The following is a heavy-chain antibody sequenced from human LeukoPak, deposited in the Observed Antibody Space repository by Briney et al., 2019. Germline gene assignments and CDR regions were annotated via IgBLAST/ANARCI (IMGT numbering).Heavy chain of an antibody. CDR2: IIPIFGTV. Sequence: SVKVSFKVSGGTFSSYAISWVRQAPGQGLEWMGGIIPIFGTVHYAQTFQGRVTITADESTNTAYMELTSLRSDDTALYYCARGQQLVGNYYYYGMDVWGQGTTVTVSS. V-gene: IGHV1-69*13. D-gene: IGHD6-13*01. CDR1: GGTFSSYA. CDR3: ARGQQLVGNYYYYGMDV. J-gene: IGHJ6*02.